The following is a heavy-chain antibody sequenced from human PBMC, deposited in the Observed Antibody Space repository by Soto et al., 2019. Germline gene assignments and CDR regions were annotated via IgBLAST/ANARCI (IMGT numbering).Heavy chain of an antibody. D-gene: IGHD3-10*01. CDR1: GFTFSSYG. J-gene: IGHJ6*02. V-gene: IGHV3-33*01. CDR2: IWYDGSNK. CDR3: AREKLLWFGELLGGNYGMDV. Sequence: PGGSLRLSCAASGFTFSSYGMHWVRQARGKGLEWVAVIWYDGSNKYYADSVKGRFTISRDNSKSTPYLQMNSLRAEDTAVYYCAREKLLWFGELLGGNYGMDVWGQGTTVTISS.